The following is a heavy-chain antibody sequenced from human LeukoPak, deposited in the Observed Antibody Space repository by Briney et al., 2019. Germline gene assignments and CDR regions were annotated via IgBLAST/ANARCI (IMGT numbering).Heavy chain of an antibody. D-gene: IGHD3-16*01. V-gene: IGHV3-7*01. Sequence: GGSLRLSCAASGFTFSSYWMSWVRQAPGKGLEWVANIKQDGSEKDYVDSVKGRFTISRDNARKLLFLQMNSLRAEDTALYYCARDGCGLGIYYDRFDSWGQGTPVTVSS. CDR2: IKQDGSEK. CDR1: GFTFSSYW. J-gene: IGHJ4*02. CDR3: ARDGCGLGIYYDRFDS.